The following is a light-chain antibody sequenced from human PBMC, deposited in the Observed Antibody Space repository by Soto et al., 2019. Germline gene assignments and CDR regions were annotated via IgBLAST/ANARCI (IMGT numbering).Light chain of an antibody. J-gene: IGLJ2*01. CDR2: AVS. V-gene: IGLV2-8*01. CDR3: SSYVGNNNLV. Sequence: QSALTQPPSASGSPGQSVTISCTGTSTDVGDYNFVSWYQQHPGKPPKLMIYAVSKRTSGVPDRFAGSKSGNTASLTVSGLQADDEADYYCSSYVGNNNLVFGGGTKLTVL. CDR1: STDVGDYNF.